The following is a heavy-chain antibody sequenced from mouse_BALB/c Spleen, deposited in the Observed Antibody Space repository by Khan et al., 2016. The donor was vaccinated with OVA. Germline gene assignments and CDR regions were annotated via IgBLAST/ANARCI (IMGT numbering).Heavy chain of an antibody. CDR1: GYSITSDYA. CDR3: VRGRAY. V-gene: IGHV3-2*02. J-gene: IGHJ3*01. Sequence: VQLKESGPGLVKPSQSLSLTCTVTGYSITSDYAWNWIRQFPGNKLEWMGYISYSGSTSKKPSLKSRISITRDPSKNQFFLQLNSVTTEETATYYCVRGRAYWGQGTLVTVSA. CDR2: ISYSGST.